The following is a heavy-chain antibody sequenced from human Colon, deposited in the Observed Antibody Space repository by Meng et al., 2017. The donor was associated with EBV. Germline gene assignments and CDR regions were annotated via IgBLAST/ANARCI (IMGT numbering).Heavy chain of an antibody. CDR3: AKVQSSGRFSWFDP. V-gene: IGHV4-4*02. CDR1: GGPIRTYNW. CDR2: IYHSGST. D-gene: IGHD3-10*01. J-gene: IGHJ5*02. Sequence: QLPRRHLGTVLVAPSEPIPSPWCFSGGPIRTYNWMSWVRLATGKALEWIGEIYHSGSTNSNTSLRSRLTLSVDKSKNQISLKLTSVTAADTALYYCAKVQSSGRFSWFDPWGQGTLVTVSS.